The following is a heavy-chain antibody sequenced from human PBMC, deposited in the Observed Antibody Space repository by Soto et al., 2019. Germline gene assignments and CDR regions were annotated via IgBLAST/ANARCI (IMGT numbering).Heavy chain of an antibody. CDR3: ARAGNYYGSGSYVYYYGMDV. D-gene: IGHD3-10*01. Sequence: SETLSLTCTASGGSISSYYWSWIRQPPGKGLEWIGYIYYSGSTNYNPSLKSRVTISVDTSKNQFSLKLSSVTAADTAVYYCARAGNYYGSGSYVYYYGMDVWGQGTTVTVSS. CDR1: GGSISSYY. V-gene: IGHV4-59*01. J-gene: IGHJ6*02. CDR2: IYYSGST.